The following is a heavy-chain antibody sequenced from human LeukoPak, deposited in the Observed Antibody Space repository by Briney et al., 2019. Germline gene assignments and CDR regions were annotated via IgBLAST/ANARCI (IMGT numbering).Heavy chain of an antibody. D-gene: IGHD2-2*01. CDR3: ARDGHQLPNVDNYYYMDV. J-gene: IGHJ6*03. CDR1: GFTFSSYS. Sequence: GGSLRLSCAASGFTFSSYSMNWVRQAPGKGLEWVASISSSSSYIYYADSVKGRFTISRDNAKNSLYLQMNSLRAEDTAVYYCARDGHQLPNVDNYYYMDVWGKGTTVTVSS. V-gene: IGHV3-21*01. CDR2: ISSSSSYI.